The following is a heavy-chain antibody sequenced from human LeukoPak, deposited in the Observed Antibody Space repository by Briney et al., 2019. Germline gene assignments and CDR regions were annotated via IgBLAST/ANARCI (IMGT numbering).Heavy chain of an antibody. CDR3: AKVPCSGGSCYLDY. CDR2: ISYDGSNK. D-gene: IGHD2-15*01. J-gene: IGHJ4*02. CDR1: GFTFSRYG. V-gene: IGHV3-30*18. Sequence: GGSLRLSCAASGFTFSRYGMHWVRQAPGKGLEWVAVISYDGSNKYYADSVKGRFTISRDNSKNTLYLQMNSLRAEDTAVYYCAKVPCSGGSCYLDYWGQGTLVTVSS.